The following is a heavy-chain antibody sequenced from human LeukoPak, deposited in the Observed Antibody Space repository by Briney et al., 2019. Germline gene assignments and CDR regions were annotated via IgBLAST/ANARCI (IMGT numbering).Heavy chain of an antibody. V-gene: IGHV4-34*01. CDR1: GGSFSGYY. Sequence: PSETLSLTCAVYGGSFSGYYWSWIRQPPGKGLEWIGEINHSGSTNYNPSLKSRVTISVDTSKNQFSLKLSSVTAADTAVCYCARDSGSYYKWFDPWGQGTLVTVSS. D-gene: IGHD1-26*01. CDR3: ARDSGSYYKWFDP. J-gene: IGHJ5*02. CDR2: INHSGST.